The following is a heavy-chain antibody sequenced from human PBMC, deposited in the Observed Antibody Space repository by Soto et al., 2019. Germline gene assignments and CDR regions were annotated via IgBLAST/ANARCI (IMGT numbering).Heavy chain of an antibody. V-gene: IGHV1-69*05. CDR1: GGTFSSYA. Sequence: QVQLVQSGAEVKKPGSSVKVSCKASGGTFSSYAISWVRQAPGQGLEWMGGIIPIFGTANSAQKFQGRGTIPTXEXSRTAYRELSSLRSEDTAVYYCASSVAKYYYYGMDVWGQGTTVTVSS. J-gene: IGHJ6*02. D-gene: IGHD5-12*01. CDR3: ASSVAKYYYYGMDV. CDR2: IIPIFGTA.